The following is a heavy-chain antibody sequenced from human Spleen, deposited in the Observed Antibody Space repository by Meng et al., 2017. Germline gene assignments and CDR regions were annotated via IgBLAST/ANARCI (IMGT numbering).Heavy chain of an antibody. Sequence: QGQLVQSEAEVKKPGASGKVSCKTSGYTFTGFYMHWVRQAPGQGLEWMGWINPNSGGTNYARKFQGRVTMTRDTSISTAYMELSRLRSDDTAVYYCARGGVVVVVGRSRFDPWGQGTLVTVSS. V-gene: IGHV1-2*02. J-gene: IGHJ5*02. D-gene: IGHD2-15*01. CDR1: GYTFTGFY. CDR2: INPNSGGT. CDR3: ARGGVVVVVGRSRFDP.